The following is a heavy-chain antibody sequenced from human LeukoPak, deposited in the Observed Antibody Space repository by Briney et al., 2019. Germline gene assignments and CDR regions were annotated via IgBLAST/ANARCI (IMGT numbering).Heavy chain of an antibody. J-gene: IGHJ4*02. Sequence: PGGSLRLSCAASGFTFSSYSMHWVRQAPGKGLEWVAVISYDGSNKYYADSVKGRSTISRDNSKNTLYLQMNSLRAEDTAVYYCAREEASYYYDSSGYYNFDYWGQGTLVTVSS. D-gene: IGHD3-22*01. V-gene: IGHV3-30-3*01. CDR3: AREEASYYYDSSGYYNFDY. CDR2: ISYDGSNK. CDR1: GFTFSSYS.